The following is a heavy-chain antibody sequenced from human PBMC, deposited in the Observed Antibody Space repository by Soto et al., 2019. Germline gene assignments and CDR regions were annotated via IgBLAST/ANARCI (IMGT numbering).Heavy chain of an antibody. V-gene: IGHV3-23*01. CDR1: GLTVWSYA. D-gene: IGHD6-19*01. CDR3: GKGIPVAGIGWLDP. Sequence: GVCMRLSCAASGLTVWSYAMGWVRQAPGKGQEWVSAISGSGGSTYYADSVKGRFTISRDNSKNTLYLQMNSLRAEDTAVCFCGKGIPVAGIGWLDPWGQGPLVTVSS. CDR2: ISGSGGST. J-gene: IGHJ5*02.